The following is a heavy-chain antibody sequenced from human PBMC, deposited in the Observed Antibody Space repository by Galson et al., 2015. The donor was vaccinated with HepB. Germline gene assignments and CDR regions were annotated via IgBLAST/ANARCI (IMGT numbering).Heavy chain of an antibody. Sequence: SVKVSCKASGYTFTSYGISWVRQAPGQGLEWMGWISAYNGNTNYAQKLQGRVTMTTDTSTSTAYMELRSLRSDDTAVYYCARDYYYDSSGYYYHGDYWGQGTLVTVSS. CDR2: ISAYNGNT. J-gene: IGHJ4*02. D-gene: IGHD3-22*01. CDR1: GYTFTSYG. V-gene: IGHV1-18*01. CDR3: ARDYYYDSSGYYYHGDY.